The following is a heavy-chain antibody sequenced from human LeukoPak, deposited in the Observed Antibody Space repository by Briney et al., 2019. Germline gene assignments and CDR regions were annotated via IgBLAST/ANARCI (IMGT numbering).Heavy chain of an antibody. CDR2: ISSGDSYI. J-gene: IGHJ5*02. V-gene: IGHV3-21*01. CDR1: GFTFNTYS. D-gene: IGHD2-15*01. Sequence: GGSLRLSCAASGFTFNTYSMNWVRQAPGKGLEWVSSISSGDSYISYADSVKGRFTVSRDNAKKSLYLQMNSLRAEDTAVYYCAKCSGGNCYHSDDHWGQGTLVTVSS. CDR3: AKCSGGNCYHSDDH.